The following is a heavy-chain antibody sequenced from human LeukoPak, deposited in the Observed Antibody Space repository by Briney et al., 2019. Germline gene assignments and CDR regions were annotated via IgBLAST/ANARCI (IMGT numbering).Heavy chain of an antibody. CDR3: ARDRFEGYSNYVSDY. D-gene: IGHD4-11*01. Sequence: SQTLSLTCTVSGGSISSGSYYWSWIRQPAGKGLEWIGRIYTSGGTNYNPSLKSRVTMSVDTSNNQFSLKLSSVTAADTAVYYCARDRFEGYSNYVSDYWGQGTLVTVSS. V-gene: IGHV4-61*02. CDR2: IYTSGGT. J-gene: IGHJ4*02. CDR1: GGSISSGSYY.